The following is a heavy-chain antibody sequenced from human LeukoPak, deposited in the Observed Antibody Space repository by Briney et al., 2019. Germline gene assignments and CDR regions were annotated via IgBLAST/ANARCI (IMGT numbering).Heavy chain of an antibody. CDR2: INHSGST. J-gene: IGHJ4*02. Sequence: NTSETLSLTCAVYGGSFSGYYWSWIRQPPGKGLEWIGEINHSGSTNYNPSLKGRVTISVDTSKNQFSLKLSSVTAADTAVYYCARGGYYDSSGYYPYYFDYWGQGTLVTVSS. CDR3: ARGGYYDSSGYYPYYFDY. CDR1: GGSFSGYY. D-gene: IGHD3-22*01. V-gene: IGHV4-34*01.